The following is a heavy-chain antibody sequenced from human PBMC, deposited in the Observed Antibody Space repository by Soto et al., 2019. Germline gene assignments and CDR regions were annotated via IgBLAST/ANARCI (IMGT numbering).Heavy chain of an antibody. D-gene: IGHD3-3*01. CDR3: ARGESYYDFWSGYYTGPWFDP. Sequence: PSETLSLTCAVYGGSFSGYYWSWIRQPPGKGLEWIGEINHSGSTNYNPSLKSRVTISVDTSKNQFSLKLSSVTAADTAVYYCARGESYYDFWSGYYTGPWFDPWGQGTLVTVSS. CDR1: GGSFSGYY. CDR2: INHSGST. V-gene: IGHV4-34*01. J-gene: IGHJ5*02.